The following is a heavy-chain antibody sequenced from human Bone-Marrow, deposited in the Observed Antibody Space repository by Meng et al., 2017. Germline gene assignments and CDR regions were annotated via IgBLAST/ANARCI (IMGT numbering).Heavy chain of an antibody. D-gene: IGHD3-3*01. J-gene: IGHJ6*02. CDR2: TSDGGAGI. CDR3: ARVQGYDFWSGYYTGYGMDV. Sequence: GGSLRLSCAASGFTFSNYAMNWVRQAPGKGLEWVSGTSDGGAGIYYADSVKGRFTISRDNSKNTLYLQMNSLRAEDTAVYYCARVQGYDFWSGYYTGYGMDVWGQGTTVTVSS. CDR1: GFTFSNYA. V-gene: IGHV3-23*01.